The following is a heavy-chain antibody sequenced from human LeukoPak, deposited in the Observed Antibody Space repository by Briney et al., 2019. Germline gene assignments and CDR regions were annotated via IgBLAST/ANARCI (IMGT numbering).Heavy chain of an antibody. Sequence: GGSLRLSCAASGFTFSSYWMHWVRQAPGKGLVWVSRINSDGSSTSYADSVKGRFTISRDNAKSTLYLQMNSLRAEDTAVYYCARGGTYDILTGYPGAPFDYWGQGTLVTVSS. CDR3: ARGGTYDILTGYPGAPFDY. J-gene: IGHJ4*02. V-gene: IGHV3-74*01. CDR1: GFTFSSYW. D-gene: IGHD3-9*01. CDR2: INSDGSST.